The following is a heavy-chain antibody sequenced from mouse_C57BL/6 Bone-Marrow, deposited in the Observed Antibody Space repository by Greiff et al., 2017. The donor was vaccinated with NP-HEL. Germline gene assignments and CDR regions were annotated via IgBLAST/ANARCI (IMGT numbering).Heavy chain of an antibody. Sequence: EVQVVESGGGLVQPGGSLKLSCAASGFTFSDYYMYWVRQTPEKRLEWVAYISNGGGSTYYPDTVKGRFTISRDNAKNTLYLQMSRLKSEDTAMYYCARPSIYYYGRGGFAYWGQGTLVTVSA. V-gene: IGHV5-12*01. CDR3: ARPSIYYYGRGGFAY. D-gene: IGHD1-1*01. CDR1: GFTFSDYY. J-gene: IGHJ3*01. CDR2: ISNGGGST.